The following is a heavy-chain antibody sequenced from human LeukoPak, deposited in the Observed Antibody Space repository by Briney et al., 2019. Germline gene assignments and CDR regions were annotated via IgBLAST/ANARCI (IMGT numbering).Heavy chain of an antibody. D-gene: IGHD6-19*01. CDR3: ARDPGRQYSSIADV. J-gene: IGHJ6*02. CDR1: GFTFSSYW. CDR2: IKEDGSKK. V-gene: IGHV3-7*03. Sequence: GGSLRLSCAASGFTFSSYWMNWVRRAPGKGLEWLANIKEDGSKKYYVDSVKGRFTISRDNAKNSLYLQMDSLRAEDTAVYYCARDPGRQYSSIADVWGQGTTVTVSS.